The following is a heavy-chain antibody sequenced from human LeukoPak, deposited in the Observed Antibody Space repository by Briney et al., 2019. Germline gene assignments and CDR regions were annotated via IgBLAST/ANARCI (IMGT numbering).Heavy chain of an antibody. D-gene: IGHD3-10*01. V-gene: IGHV4-34*01. Sequence: SETLSLTCAVYDGSFSGYYWSWIRQPPGKGLEWIGEINHSGSTNYNPSLKSRVTISVDTSKNQFSLKLSSVTAADTAVYYCASYYGSGTMNWFDPWGQGTLVTVSS. CDR3: ASYYGSGTMNWFDP. J-gene: IGHJ5*02. CDR1: DGSFSGYY. CDR2: INHSGST.